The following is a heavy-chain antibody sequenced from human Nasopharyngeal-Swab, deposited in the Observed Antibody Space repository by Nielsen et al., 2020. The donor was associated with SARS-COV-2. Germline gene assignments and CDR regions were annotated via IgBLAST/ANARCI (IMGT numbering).Heavy chain of an antibody. D-gene: IGHD1-1*01. V-gene: IGHV3-21*01. J-gene: IGHJ4*02. CDR3: ARASRGTSTRTFDY. CDR1: GFTFSSYS. Sequence: ETLSLTCADSGFTFSSYSMNWVRQAPGKGLEWVSSISSSSSYIYYADSVKGRFTISRDNAKNSLYLQMNSLRAEDTAVYYCARASRGTSTRTFDYWGQGTLVTVSS. CDR2: ISSSSSYI.